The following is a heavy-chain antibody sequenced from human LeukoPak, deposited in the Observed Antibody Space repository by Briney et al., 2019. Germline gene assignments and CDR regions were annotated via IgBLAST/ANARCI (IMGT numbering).Heavy chain of an antibody. V-gene: IGHV1-2*04. Sequence: VASVKVSCTASGYTFTGYYMHWVRQAPGQGLEWMGWINPNSGGTNYAQKFQGWVTMTRDTSISTAYMELSRLRSDDTAVYYCARISISNAPDYWGQGTLVTVSS. D-gene: IGHD3-3*02. CDR3: ARISISNAPDY. CDR1: GYTFTGYY. CDR2: INPNSGGT. J-gene: IGHJ4*02.